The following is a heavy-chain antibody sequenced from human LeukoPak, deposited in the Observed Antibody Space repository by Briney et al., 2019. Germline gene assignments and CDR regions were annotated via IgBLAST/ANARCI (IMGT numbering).Heavy chain of an antibody. CDR1: GFTFSRFT. D-gene: IGHD3-22*01. Sequence: GGSLRLSCAASGFTFSRFTMNWVRQAPGKGLEWVSSISSNGAYIYYADSLRGRLTISRDNAKNSLYLQVNRLGAEDTAVYYCAREGGFHYDSSGDAFDIWGQGTMGTVSS. CDR3: AREGGFHYDSSGDAFDI. V-gene: IGHV3-21*01. CDR2: ISSNGAYI. J-gene: IGHJ3*02.